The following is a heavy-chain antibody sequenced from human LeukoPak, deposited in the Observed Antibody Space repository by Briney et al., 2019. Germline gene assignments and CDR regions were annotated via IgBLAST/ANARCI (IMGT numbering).Heavy chain of an antibody. CDR3: ARLPYGDYGLDY. V-gene: IGHV4-39*07. Sequence: SETLSLTCTVSGGSIGSSSYYWGWIRQPPGKGLEWIGSIYYSGSTYYNPSLKSRVTISVDTSKNQFSLKLSSVTAADTAVYYCARLPYGDYGLDYWGQGTLVTVSS. J-gene: IGHJ4*02. CDR2: IYYSGST. CDR1: GGSIGSSSYY. D-gene: IGHD4-17*01.